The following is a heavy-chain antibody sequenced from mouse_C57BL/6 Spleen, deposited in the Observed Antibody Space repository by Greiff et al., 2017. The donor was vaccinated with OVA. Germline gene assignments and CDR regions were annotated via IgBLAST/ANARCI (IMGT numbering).Heavy chain of an antibody. D-gene: IGHD2-3*01. V-gene: IGHV1-26*01. J-gene: IGHJ2*01. CDR1: GYTFTDYY. CDR2: INPNNGGT. CDR3: AKEEDGYYDD. Sequence: EVHLQQSGPELVKPGASVKISCKASGYTFTDYYMNWVKQSHGKSLEWIGDINPNNGGTSYNQKFKGKATLTVDKSSSTAYMELRSLTSEDSAVYYCAKEEDGYYDDWGQGTTLTVSS.